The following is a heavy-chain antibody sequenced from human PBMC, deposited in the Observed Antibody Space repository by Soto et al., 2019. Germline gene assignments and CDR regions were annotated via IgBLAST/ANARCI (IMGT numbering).Heavy chain of an antibody. Sequence: ASVKVSCKASGYTFTGYYMHWVRQAPGQGLEWMGWINPNSGGTNYAQKFQGWVTMTRDTSISTAYMELSRLRSDDTAVYYCARSDILTGHAFDYWGQGTLVTVSS. CDR3: ARSDILTGHAFDY. V-gene: IGHV1-2*04. CDR2: INPNSGGT. J-gene: IGHJ4*02. D-gene: IGHD3-9*01. CDR1: GYTFTGYY.